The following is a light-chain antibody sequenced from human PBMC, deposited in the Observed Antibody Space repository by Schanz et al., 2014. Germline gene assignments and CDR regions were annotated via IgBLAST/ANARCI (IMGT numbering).Light chain of an antibody. CDR1: SSDIGTYNY. CDR3: NSYTTIATLM. CDR2: DVT. Sequence: QSALTQPASVSGSPGQSITISCIGTSSDIGTYNYVSWYQHHPGKVPKLLIYDVTNRPSGVSNRFSGSKSGNTASLTISGLQAEDEADYYCNSYTTIATLMFGGGTQLTVL. J-gene: IGLJ3*02. V-gene: IGLV2-14*03.